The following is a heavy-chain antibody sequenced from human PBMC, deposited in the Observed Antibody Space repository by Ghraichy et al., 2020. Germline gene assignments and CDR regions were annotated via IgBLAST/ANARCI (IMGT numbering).Heavy chain of an antibody. CDR1: GFTLSDYS. CDR3: ARGRSPSAISTSATPDQ. V-gene: IGHV3-30*04. CDR2: IPYDGNNE. Sequence: GESLNISCAVSGFTLSDYSINWVRQPPGKGLEWVAVIPYDGNNEHHADSVKGRFTISRDNSKNTLSLQMNSLRPEDTAIYYCARGRSPSAISTSATPDQWGQGTLVTVSS. D-gene: IGHD2-2*02. J-gene: IGHJ4*02.